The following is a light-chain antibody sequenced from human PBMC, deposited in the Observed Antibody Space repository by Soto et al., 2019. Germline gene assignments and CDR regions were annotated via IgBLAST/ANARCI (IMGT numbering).Light chain of an antibody. CDR3: QQYGSSPLT. CDR1: QSVSSSY. J-gene: IGKJ4*01. V-gene: IGKV3-20*01. Sequence: EIVVTQSPATLSLYPGERATLSCRASQSVSSSYLAWYQQKPGQAPRLLIYGASSRATGIPDRFSGSGSGTDFTLTISRLEPEDFAVYYCQQYGSSPLTFGGGTKVDIK. CDR2: GAS.